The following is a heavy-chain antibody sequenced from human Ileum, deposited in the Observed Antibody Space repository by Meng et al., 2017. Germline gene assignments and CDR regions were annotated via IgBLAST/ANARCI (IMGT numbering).Heavy chain of an antibody. CDR2: ISGSGGST. CDR1: GFTFSSYA. CDR3: AKEGRLLWFGESIFDAFDI. D-gene: IGHD3-10*01. V-gene: IGHV3-23*01. Sequence: GESLKISCAASGFTFSSYAMSWVRQAPGKGLEWVSAISGSGGSTYYADSVKGRFTISRDNSKNTLYLQMNSLRAEDTAVYYCAKEGRLLWFGESIFDAFDIWGQGTMVTV. J-gene: IGHJ3*02.